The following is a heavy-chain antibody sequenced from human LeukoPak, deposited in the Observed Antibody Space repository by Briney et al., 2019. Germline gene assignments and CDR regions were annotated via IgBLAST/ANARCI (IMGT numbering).Heavy chain of an antibody. CDR2: ISGSGGST. V-gene: IGHV3-23*01. J-gene: IGHJ4*02. D-gene: IGHD6-19*01. CDR3: AKVPYSSGWTPYYFDY. CDR1: GFTFSSYA. Sequence: GGSLRLSCAASGFTFSSYAMSWVRQAPGKGLEWVSAISGSGGSTYYADSVRGRFTISRDNSKNTLYLQMNSLRAEDTAVYYCAKVPYSSGWTPYYFDYWGQGTLVTVSS.